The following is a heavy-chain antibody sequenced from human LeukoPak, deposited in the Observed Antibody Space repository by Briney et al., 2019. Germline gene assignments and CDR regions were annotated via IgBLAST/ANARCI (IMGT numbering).Heavy chain of an antibody. V-gene: IGHV4-34*01. CDR2: INHSGST. CDR1: GGSFSGYY. J-gene: IGHJ4*02. Sequence: PSETLSLTCAVYGGSFSGYYWSWIRQPPGKGLEWIGEINHSGSTNYNPSLKSRVTISVDTSKNQFSLKLSSVTAADTAVYYCARGRNRIVVVPAAFDYWGQGTLVTVSS. CDR3: ARGRNRIVVVPAAFDY. D-gene: IGHD2-2*01.